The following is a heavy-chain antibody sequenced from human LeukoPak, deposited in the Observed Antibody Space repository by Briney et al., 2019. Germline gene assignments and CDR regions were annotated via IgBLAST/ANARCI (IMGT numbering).Heavy chain of an antibody. Sequence: GASVKVSCKASGYTFTGYYMHWVRQAPVQGLEWMGWINPNSGGTNYAQKFQGRVTMTRDTSISTAYMELSRLRSDDTAVYYCARDHKRYSIYDYWGQGTLVTVSS. CDR3: ARDHKRYSIYDY. V-gene: IGHV1-2*02. D-gene: IGHD6-13*01. CDR2: INPNSGGT. J-gene: IGHJ4*02. CDR1: GYTFTGYY.